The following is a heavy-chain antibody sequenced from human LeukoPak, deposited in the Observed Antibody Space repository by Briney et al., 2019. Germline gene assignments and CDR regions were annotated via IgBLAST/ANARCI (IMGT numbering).Heavy chain of an antibody. CDR2: ISSSTTYI. CDR3: ARDGFVVVRGVTEDY. V-gene: IGHV3-21*04. CDR1: GFTFSDYS. J-gene: IGHJ4*02. D-gene: IGHD3-10*01. Sequence: SGGSLRLSCAASGFTFSDYSMNWVRQAPGKGLEWVSSISSSTTYIYYADSLKGRFAISRDNAKNSLYLQMNSLGAEDTAVYYCARDGFVVVRGVTEDYWGQGTLVTVSS.